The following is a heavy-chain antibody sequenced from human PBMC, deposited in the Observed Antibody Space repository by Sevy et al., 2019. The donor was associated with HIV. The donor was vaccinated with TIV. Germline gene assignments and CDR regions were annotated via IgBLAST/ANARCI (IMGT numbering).Heavy chain of an antibody. CDR1: GFTFSSYA. CDR3: AKAREGPGNYGDPLDY. V-gene: IGHV3-23*01. D-gene: IGHD4-17*01. J-gene: IGHJ4*02. CDR2: ISGSGGST. Sequence: GGSLRLSCAASGFTFSSYAMSWVRQAPGKGLEWVSAISGSGGSTYYADSVKGRFTISRDNSKNTLYLQMNSLGAEDTAVYYCAKAREGPGNYGDPLDYWGQGTLVTVSS.